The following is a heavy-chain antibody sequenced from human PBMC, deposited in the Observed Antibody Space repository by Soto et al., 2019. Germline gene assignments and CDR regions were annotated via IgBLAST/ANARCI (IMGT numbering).Heavy chain of an antibody. J-gene: IGHJ4*02. CDR2: IYYSGST. CDR3: ARGLYYYDSSGYSYYFDY. D-gene: IGHD3-22*01. CDR1: GGSISSGDYY. Sequence: QVQLQESGPGLVKPSQTLSLTCTVSGGSISSGDYYWSWIRQPPGKGLEWIGYIYYSGSTYYNPSLKSRVTISVDTSKNQFSLKLSSVTAADTAVYYCARGLYYYDSSGYSYYFDYWGQGTLVTVSS. V-gene: IGHV4-30-4*01.